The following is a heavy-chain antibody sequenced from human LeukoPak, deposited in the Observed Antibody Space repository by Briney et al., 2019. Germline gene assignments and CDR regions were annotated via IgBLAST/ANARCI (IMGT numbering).Heavy chain of an antibody. V-gene: IGHV1-24*01. Sequence: ASVKVSCKVSGCTLTELSMHWVRQAPGKGLEWMGGFDPEDGETIYAQKFQGRVTMTEDTSTDTAYMELSSLRSEDTAVYYCATGPHPLPDHYYFDYWGQGTLVTVSS. CDR1: GCTLTELS. J-gene: IGHJ4*02. D-gene: IGHD2-2*01. CDR2: FDPEDGET. CDR3: ATGPHPLPDHYYFDY.